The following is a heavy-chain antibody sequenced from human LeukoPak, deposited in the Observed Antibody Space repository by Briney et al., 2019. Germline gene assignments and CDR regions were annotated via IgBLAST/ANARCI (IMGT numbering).Heavy chain of an antibody. CDR1: GGSISSGSYY. CDR3: AREIGAVAGMTRVDY. Sequence: SETLSLTCTVSGGSISSGSYYWSWIRQPAGKGLEWIGRIYTSGSTNYNPSLKSRVTISVDTSKNQFSLKLSSVTAADTAVYYCAREIGAVAGMTRVDYWGQGTLVTVSS. V-gene: IGHV4-61*02. CDR2: IYTSGST. D-gene: IGHD6-19*01. J-gene: IGHJ4*02.